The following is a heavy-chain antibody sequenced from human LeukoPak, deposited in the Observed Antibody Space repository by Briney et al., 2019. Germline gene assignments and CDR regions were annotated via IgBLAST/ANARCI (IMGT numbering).Heavy chain of an antibody. D-gene: IGHD2-15*01. CDR2: ISSSSSTI. CDR3: AMGGVADY. Sequence: PGRSLRLSCAASGFTFSSYSMNWVRQAPGKGLEWVSYISSSSSTIYYADSVKGRFTISRDNAKNSLYLQMNSLRAEDTAVYYCAMGGVADYWGQGTLVTVSS. J-gene: IGHJ4*02. CDR1: GFTFSSYS. V-gene: IGHV3-48*01.